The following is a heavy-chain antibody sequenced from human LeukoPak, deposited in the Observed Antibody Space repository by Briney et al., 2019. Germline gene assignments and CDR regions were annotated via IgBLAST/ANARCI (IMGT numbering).Heavy chain of an antibody. D-gene: IGHD6-13*01. CDR2: IYYSGST. V-gene: IGHV4-59*08. CDR3: ASHLRKAAASPFDY. J-gene: IGHJ4*02. Sequence: SETLSLTCTVSGGSISSYYWSWVRQPPGKGLEWIGYIYYSGSTNYNPSLKSRVPITVDTSKNQSSRKLSSVTAADTAVYYCASHLRKAAASPFDYWGQGTLVTVSS. CDR1: GGSISSYY.